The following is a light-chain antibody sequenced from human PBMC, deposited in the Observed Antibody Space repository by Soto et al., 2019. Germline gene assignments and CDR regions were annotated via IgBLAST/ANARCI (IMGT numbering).Light chain of an antibody. CDR2: DVS. CDR3: GSSTSSSVI. J-gene: IGLJ2*01. Sequence: QSALTQPASVSGSPGQSITISCTGTSSDVGDNNYVSWYQQHPGKAPKLLIYDVSKPPSGVSNRFSGSKSGNTASLTISGLQAEDEADYYCGSSTSSSVIFGGGTKLTVL. CDR1: SSDVGDNNY. V-gene: IGLV2-14*03.